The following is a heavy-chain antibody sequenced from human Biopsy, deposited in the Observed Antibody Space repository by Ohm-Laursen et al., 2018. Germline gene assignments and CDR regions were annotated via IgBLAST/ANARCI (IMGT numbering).Heavy chain of an antibody. CDR1: DGSLNNHY. CDR3: ARHDRSGYWGLDY. J-gene: IGHJ4*02. CDR2: IYSSGRT. D-gene: IGHD3-22*01. Sequence: GTLSLTCSVSDGSLNNHYWSWIRQSPGKGLEWLAYIYSSGRTNYNPSLKSRIIVSVDTSKNQLSLKVTSVTATDTAMYYCARHDRSGYWGLDYWGQGALVTVSA. V-gene: IGHV4-4*08.